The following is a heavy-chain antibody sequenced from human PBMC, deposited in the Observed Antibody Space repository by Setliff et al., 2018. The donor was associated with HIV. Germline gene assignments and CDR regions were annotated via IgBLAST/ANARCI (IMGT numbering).Heavy chain of an antibody. D-gene: IGHD2-2*01. CDR1: GDSVTTSSW. CDR3: VRGYCSSTTCYEDYYYMDV. V-gene: IGHV4-4*02. CDR2: IYRSGST. J-gene: IGHJ6*03. Sequence: PSETLSLTCAVSGDSVTTSSWWSWVRQSPGKGLEWIGEIYRSGSTNYNPSLKSRVTISLDKSKNQFSLKVNSVTAADTAVYYCVRGYCSSTTCYEDYYYMDVWGKGSTVTVSS.